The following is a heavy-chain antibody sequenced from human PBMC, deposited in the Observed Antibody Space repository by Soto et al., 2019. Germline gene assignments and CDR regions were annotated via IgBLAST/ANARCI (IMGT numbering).Heavy chain of an antibody. Sequence: LTCAVYGGSFSGYYCSWFRQPPGKGLEWIGEINHSGSTNYNPSLKSRVTISVDTSKNQFSLKLSSVTAADTAVHYCARRVAVAVAGTRWFDPWGQGTLVTVSS. CDR3: ARRVAVAVAGTRWFDP. V-gene: IGHV4-34*01. CDR2: INHSGST. CDR1: GGSFSGYY. D-gene: IGHD6-19*01. J-gene: IGHJ5*02.